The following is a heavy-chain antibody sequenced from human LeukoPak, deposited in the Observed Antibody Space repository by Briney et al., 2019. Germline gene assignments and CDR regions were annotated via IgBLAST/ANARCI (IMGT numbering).Heavy chain of an antibody. Sequence: PSETLSLTCAVSGYSISSGYYWGWIRQPPGKGLEWIGSIYHSGSTYYNPSLKSRVTISVDTSKNQFSLKLSSVTAADTAVYFCARGDIVGATEYYFDYWGQGTLVTVSS. D-gene: IGHD1-26*01. CDR2: IYHSGST. J-gene: IGHJ4*02. CDR3: ARGDIVGATEYYFDY. CDR1: GYSISSGYY. V-gene: IGHV4-38-2*01.